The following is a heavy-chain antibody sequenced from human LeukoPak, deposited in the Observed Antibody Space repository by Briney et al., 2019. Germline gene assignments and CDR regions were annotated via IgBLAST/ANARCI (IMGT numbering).Heavy chain of an antibody. D-gene: IGHD3-3*01. CDR1: GFTFSSYS. CDR2: ISGSGGST. CDR3: AKGRDFWSGYYWEAFDY. Sequence: GGSLRLSCAASGFTFSSYSMNWVRQAPGKGLEWVSAISGSGGSTYYADSVKGRFTISRDNSKNTLYLQMNSLRAEDTAVYYCAKGRDFWSGYYWEAFDYWGQGTLVTVSS. J-gene: IGHJ4*02. V-gene: IGHV3-23*01.